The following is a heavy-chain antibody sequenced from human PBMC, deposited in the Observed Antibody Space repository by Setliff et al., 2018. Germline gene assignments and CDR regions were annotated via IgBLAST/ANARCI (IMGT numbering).Heavy chain of an antibody. CDR1: GYTFTSYA. V-gene: IGHV1-3*01. Sequence: ASVKVSCKASGYTFTSYAMHWVRQAPGQRLEWMGWINAGNGNTKYSQKFQGRVTITRDESTSTAYMELSSLRSEDTAVYYFATGSSRGYSGYPRPYGMDVWGQGTTVTVSS. CDR2: INAGNGNT. J-gene: IGHJ6*02. CDR3: ATGSSRGYSGYPRPYGMDV. D-gene: IGHD5-12*01.